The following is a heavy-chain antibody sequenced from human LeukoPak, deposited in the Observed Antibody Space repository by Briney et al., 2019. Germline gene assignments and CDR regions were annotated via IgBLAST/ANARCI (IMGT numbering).Heavy chain of an antibody. CDR2: ISAGGGST. D-gene: IGHD3-22*01. CDR1: GFTFSSYA. Sequence: GGSLRLSCAASGFTFSSYAMSWVRQAPGKGLEWVSAISAGGGSTYYADSVKGRFTISRDNSKNTLYLQMNSLRAEDTAVYYCARAYYYDSSGYYYYFDYWGQGTLVTVSS. J-gene: IGHJ4*02. V-gene: IGHV3-23*01. CDR3: ARAYYYDSSGYYYYFDY.